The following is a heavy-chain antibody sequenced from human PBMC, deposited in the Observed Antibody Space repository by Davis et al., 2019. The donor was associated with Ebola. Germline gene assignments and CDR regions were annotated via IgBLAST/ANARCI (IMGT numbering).Heavy chain of an antibody. CDR3: ARTVYEVAKKTAMVPLDY. V-gene: IGHV6-1*01. D-gene: IGHD5-18*01. J-gene: IGHJ4*02. CDR2: TYYRSQWYN. Sequence: SQTLSLTCSISGDSVSSNSAAWNWIRQSPSRGLEWLGRTYYRSQWYNDYAVSVKSRITINTDTSTSPFSLQLNSVTPADTAVYYCARTVYEVAKKTAMVPLDYWGQGTLVTVSS. CDR1: GDSVSSNSAA.